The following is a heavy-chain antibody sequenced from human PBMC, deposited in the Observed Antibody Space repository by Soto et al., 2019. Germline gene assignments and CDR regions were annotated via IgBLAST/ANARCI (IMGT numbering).Heavy chain of an antibody. CDR2: INPNSGGT. CDR3: ARGGHIVVVTAIHWFDP. D-gene: IGHD2-21*02. Sequence: GVSVKVSCKASGYTFTGYYMHWARQAPGQGIEWMGWINPNSGGTNYAQKFQGGVTMTRDTSISTAYMEMSRLRSDDTAVYYCARGGHIVVVTAIHWFDPWGQGTLVTVSS. J-gene: IGHJ5*02. CDR1: GYTFTGYY. V-gene: IGHV1-2*02.